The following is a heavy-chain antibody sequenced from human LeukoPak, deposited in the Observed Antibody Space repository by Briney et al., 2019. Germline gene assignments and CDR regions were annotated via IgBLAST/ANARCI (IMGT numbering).Heavy chain of an antibody. Sequence: ETLSLTCTVSGGSISSGGYYWSWIRQHPGKGLEWVSVIYSGGSTYYADSVKGRFTISRDNSKNTLYLQMNSLRAEDTAVYYCASRPYCGGDCYSAPWGQGALVTVSS. CDR1: GGSISSGGYY. J-gene: IGHJ5*02. V-gene: IGHV3-66*01. CDR3: ASRPYCGGDCYSAP. CDR2: IYSGGST. D-gene: IGHD2-21*02.